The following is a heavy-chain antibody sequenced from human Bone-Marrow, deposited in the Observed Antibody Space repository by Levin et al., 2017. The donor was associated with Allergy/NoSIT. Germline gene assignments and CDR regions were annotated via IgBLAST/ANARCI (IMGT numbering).Heavy chain of an antibody. J-gene: IGHJ6*02. D-gene: IGHD6-13*01. Sequence: SLKISCAASGFTFDDYAMHWVRQAPGKGLEWVSGISWNSGSIGYADSVKGRFTISRDNAKNSLYLQMNSLRAEDTALYYCAKDIGKGGIAAAGVDSSGWSHRYQDVYYYDGMDGWGQGTTVTVSS. V-gene: IGHV3-9*01. CDR2: ISWNSGSI. CDR1: GFTFDDYA. CDR3: AKDIGKGGIAAAGVDSSGWSHRYQDVYYYDGMDG.